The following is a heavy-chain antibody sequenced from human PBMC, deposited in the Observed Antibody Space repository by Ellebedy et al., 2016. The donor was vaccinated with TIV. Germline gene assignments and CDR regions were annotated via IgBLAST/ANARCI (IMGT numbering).Heavy chain of an antibody. CDR2: ISYDGSNK. V-gene: IGHV3-30*03. J-gene: IGHJ4*02. CDR3: AREDHTDYYDSSGYYIDY. D-gene: IGHD3-22*01. Sequence: GGSLRLSCAASGFTFSSYGMHWVRQAPGKGLEWVAVISYDGSNKYYADSVKGRFTISRDNSKNTLYLQMNSLRAEDTAVYYCAREDHTDYYDSSGYYIDYWGQGTLVTVSS. CDR1: GFTFSSYG.